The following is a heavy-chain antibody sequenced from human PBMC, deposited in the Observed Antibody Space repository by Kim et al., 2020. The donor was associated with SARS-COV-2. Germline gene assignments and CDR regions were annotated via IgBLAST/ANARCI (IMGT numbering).Heavy chain of an antibody. D-gene: IGHD1-26*01. Sequence: SVKGRFTISRANSKNTLYLQMNSLRAEDTAVYYCAKDYKWELPFWNYDYWGQGTLVTVSS. CDR3: AKDYKWELPFWNYDY. V-gene: IGHV3-23*01. J-gene: IGHJ4*02.